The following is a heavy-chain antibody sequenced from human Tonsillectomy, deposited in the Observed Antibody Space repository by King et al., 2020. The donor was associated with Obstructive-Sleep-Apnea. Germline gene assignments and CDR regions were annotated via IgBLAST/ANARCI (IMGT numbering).Heavy chain of an antibody. J-gene: IGHJ4*02. V-gene: IGHV4-38-2*02. CDR3: ARVGSMTAFDY. Sequence: VPLQESGPGVVKPSETLSLTCTVSGYSISSGHYWGWIRQPPGKRLEWIGSMYHSGSSYYNSSLKSRVTLSVDTSKNQFSLKLRSVTAADTAVYYCARVGSMTAFDYWGQGTLVTVSS. CDR2: MYHSGSS. D-gene: IGHD1-26*01. CDR1: GYSISSGHY.